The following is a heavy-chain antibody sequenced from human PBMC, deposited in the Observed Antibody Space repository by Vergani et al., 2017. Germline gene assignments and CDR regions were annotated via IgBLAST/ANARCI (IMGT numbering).Heavy chain of an antibody. J-gene: IGHJ5*02. V-gene: IGHV5-51*01. CDR1: GYSFTSYW. D-gene: IGHD6-13*01. CDR2: IYPGDSDT. Sequence: EVQLVQSGAEVKKPGESLKISCKGSGYSFTSYWIGWVRPMPGKGLEWMGIIYPGDSDTRYSPSFQGQVTISADKAISTAYLQWSSLKASDTAMYSCARHKGIAAAGTDWFDPWGQGTLVTVSS. CDR3: ARHKGIAAAGTDWFDP.